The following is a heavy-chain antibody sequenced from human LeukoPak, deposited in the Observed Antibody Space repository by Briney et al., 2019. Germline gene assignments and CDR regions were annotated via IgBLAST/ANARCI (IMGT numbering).Heavy chain of an antibody. CDR1: GGTFSSYA. CDR2: IIPISGTA. Sequence: SVKVSCKASGGTFSSYAISWVRQAPGQGLEWMGGIIPISGTANYAQKFQGRVTITADESTSTAYMELSSLRSEDTAVYYCARGGPVLLWFGETNYGMDVWGQGTTVTVSS. D-gene: IGHD3-10*01. CDR3: ARGGPVLLWFGETNYGMDV. V-gene: IGHV1-69*13. J-gene: IGHJ6*02.